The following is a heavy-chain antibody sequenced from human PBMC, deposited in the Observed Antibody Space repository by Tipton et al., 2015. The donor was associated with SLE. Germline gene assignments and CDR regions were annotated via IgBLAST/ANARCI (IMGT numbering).Heavy chain of an antibody. CDR1: GYSISSDYY. D-gene: IGHD3-10*01. CDR2: IYHSGST. J-gene: IGHJ3*02. Sequence: TLSLTCTVSGYSISSDYYWGWIRQPPGKGLEWIGSIYHSGSTNYSPSLKSRVTISVDTSKNQFSLKLSSVTAADTAVYYCAGAAPGVQGVNDAFDIWGQGTMVTVSS. CDR3: AGAAPGVQGVNDAFDI. V-gene: IGHV4-38-2*02.